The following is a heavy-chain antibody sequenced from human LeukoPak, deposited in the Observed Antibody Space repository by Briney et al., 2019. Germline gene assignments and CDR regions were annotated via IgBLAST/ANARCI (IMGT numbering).Heavy chain of an antibody. J-gene: IGHJ4*02. CDR2: IEQDGSQR. V-gene: IGHV3-7*01. Sequence: GGSLRLPCTASGFTFSDYWMTWVRQAPGKGPGWVANIEQDGSQRYYVDSVRGRFTISRDNAKNSLFLQMNGLRAEDTAVYYCARRGGSSSRRSPIDYWGQGTLVTVSS. CDR1: GFTFSDYW. CDR3: ARRGGSSSRRSPIDY. D-gene: IGHD6-6*01.